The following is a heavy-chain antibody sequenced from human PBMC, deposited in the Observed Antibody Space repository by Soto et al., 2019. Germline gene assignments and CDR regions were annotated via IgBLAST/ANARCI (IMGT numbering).Heavy chain of an antibody. CDR1: GGSSSSYC. V-gene: IGHV4-59*01. Sequence: AFETLSDTWSVAGGSSSSYCWSCIRQPPGKGLEWIGYTYYSGSTNYNPSLKSRVTISVDTSKNQFSLKLSSVTAADTAVYYCARVAAYPGYCRSTRRYTYYHYYLDVWAKGTTVTVSS. J-gene: IGHJ6*03. CDR3: ARVAAYPGYCRSTRRYTYYHYYLDV. CDR2: TYYSGST. D-gene: IGHD2-2*01.